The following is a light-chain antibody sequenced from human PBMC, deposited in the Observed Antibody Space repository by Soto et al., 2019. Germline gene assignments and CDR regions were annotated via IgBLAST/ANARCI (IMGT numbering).Light chain of an antibody. J-gene: IGLJ2*01. CDR2: DVS. Sequence: QSVLTQPASMSGSPGQSITISCTGTSSDVGGYNYVSWYQQHPGKAPKLLIYDVSDRPSGVSNRFSGSKSGNTASLTISALQAEDEADYYCSSYTTSSTVVFGGGTKVTVL. CDR1: SSDVGGYNY. CDR3: SSYTTSSTVV. V-gene: IGLV2-14*03.